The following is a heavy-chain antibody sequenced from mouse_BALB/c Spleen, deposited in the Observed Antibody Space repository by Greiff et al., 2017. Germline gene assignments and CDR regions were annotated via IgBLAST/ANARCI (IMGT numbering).Heavy chain of an antibody. D-gene: IGHD4-1*01. CDR2: ISTYYGDA. Sequence: QVQLQQSGAELVRPGVSVKISCKGSGYTFTDYAMHWVKQSHAKSLEWIGVISTYYGDASYNQKFKGKATMTVDKSSSTAYMELARLTSEDSAIYYCARGNWDGYFDVWGAGTTVTVSA. V-gene: IGHV1S137*01. J-gene: IGHJ1*01. CDR3: ARGNWDGYFDV. CDR1: GYTFTDYA.